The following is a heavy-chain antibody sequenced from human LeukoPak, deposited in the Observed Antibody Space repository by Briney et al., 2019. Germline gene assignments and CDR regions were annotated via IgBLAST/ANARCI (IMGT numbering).Heavy chain of an antibody. Sequence: GESLKISCKGSGYSFSSYLIGWVRQMPGKGLEWMGIIYPGDSDTRYSPSFQGQVTISADKSIRTAYLQWSSLKASDTAMYYCALRGIAVAGTRGYFDYWGQGTLVTVSS. D-gene: IGHD6-19*01. J-gene: IGHJ4*02. CDR2: IYPGDSDT. CDR3: ALRGIAVAGTRGYFDY. V-gene: IGHV5-51*01. CDR1: GYSFSSYL.